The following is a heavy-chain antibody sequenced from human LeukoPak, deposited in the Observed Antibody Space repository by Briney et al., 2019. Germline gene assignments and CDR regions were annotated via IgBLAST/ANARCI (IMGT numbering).Heavy chain of an antibody. V-gene: IGHV4-39*07. CDR1: GGSISSSSYY. J-gene: IGHJ4*02. CDR3: AGTLGDSSSSPIDY. D-gene: IGHD6-6*01. CDR2: IYYSGST. Sequence: KPSETLSLTCTVSGGSISSSSYYWGWIRQPPGKGLEWIGSIYYSGSTYYNPSLKSRVTISVDTSKNQFSLKLSSVTAADTAVYYCAGTLGDSSSSPIDYWGQGTLVTVSS.